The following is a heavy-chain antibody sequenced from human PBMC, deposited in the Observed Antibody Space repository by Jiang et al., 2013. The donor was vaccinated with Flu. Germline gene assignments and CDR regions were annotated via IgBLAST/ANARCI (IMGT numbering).Heavy chain of an antibody. V-gene: IGHV4-61*02. CDR3: ARDGGYVTDY. D-gene: IGHD5-12*01. Sequence: GLVKPSQTLSLTCTVSGGSISSGSYYWSWIRQPAGKGLEWIGRIYTSGSTNYNPSLKSRVTISVDTSKNQFSLKLSSVTAADTAVYYCARDGGYVTDYWGQGTLVTVSS. J-gene: IGHJ4*02. CDR2: IYTSGST. CDR1: GGSISSGSYY.